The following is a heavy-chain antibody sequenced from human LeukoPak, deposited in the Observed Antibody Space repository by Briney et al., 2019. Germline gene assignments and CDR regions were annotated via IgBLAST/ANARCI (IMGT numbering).Heavy chain of an antibody. D-gene: IGHD1-1*01. CDR1: GFTFSSYG. Sequence: GRSLRLSCAASGFTFSSYGMNWVRQAPGQGLEWVSSISSSGSYIYYAGSVKGRFTISRDNAKNSLYLQMNSLRAEDTAVYYCTRVVSVAWSERRPGYYYMDVWGTGTTVTVSS. CDR2: ISSSGSYI. J-gene: IGHJ6*03. CDR3: TRVVSVAWSERRPGYYYMDV. V-gene: IGHV3-21*01.